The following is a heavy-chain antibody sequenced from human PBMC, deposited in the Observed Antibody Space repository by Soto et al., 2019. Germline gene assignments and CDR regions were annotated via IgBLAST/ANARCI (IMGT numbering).Heavy chain of an antibody. CDR3: ASSSQVTAMAYDY. CDR2: ISYDGSNK. CDR1: GFTFSSYA. D-gene: IGHD5-18*01. V-gene: IGHV3-30-3*01. Sequence: QVQLVESGGGVVQPGRSLRLSCAASGFTFSSYAMHWVRQAPGKGLEWVAVISYDGSNKYYADSVKGRFTISRDNSKNTLYLQRNSLRAEDTAVYYCASSSQVTAMAYDYWGQGTLVTVSS. J-gene: IGHJ4*02.